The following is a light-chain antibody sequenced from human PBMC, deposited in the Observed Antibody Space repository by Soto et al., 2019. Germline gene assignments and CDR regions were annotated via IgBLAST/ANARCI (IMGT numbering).Light chain of an antibody. Sequence: DIQMIQSPCTLSAWVGDRVTITCRASQSISSWFGRSKHKPGKDRKIMIYKESSLESRVPSRFSGSGYGTEFYLTISSLQPDDFATYYCQHYNSYPLPFGGGTKVDIK. CDR3: QHYNSYPLP. J-gene: IGKJ4*01. CDR1: QSISSW. CDR2: KES. V-gene: IGKV1-5*03.